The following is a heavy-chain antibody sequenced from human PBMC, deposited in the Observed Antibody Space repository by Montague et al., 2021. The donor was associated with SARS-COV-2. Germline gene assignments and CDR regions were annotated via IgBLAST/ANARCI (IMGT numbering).Heavy chain of an antibody. CDR3: VGQLLFHYYGMDV. Sequence: SLRLSCAASGFTFSSYSMNWVRQAPGKGLEWVSSISSSSSYIYYADSVKGRSTISRDNSKNTLYLQMNSLRAEDTAVYYCVGQLLFHYYGMDVWGQGTTVTVSS. V-gene: IGHV3-21*01. CDR1: GFTFSSYS. D-gene: IGHD2-2*01. CDR2: ISSSSSYI. J-gene: IGHJ6*02.